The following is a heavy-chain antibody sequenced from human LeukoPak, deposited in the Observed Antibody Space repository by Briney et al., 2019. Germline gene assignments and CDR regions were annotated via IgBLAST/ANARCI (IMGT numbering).Heavy chain of an antibody. D-gene: IGHD4-17*01. CDR3: ARSYGDYVDY. CDR2: IYYSGST. V-gene: IGHV4-59*01. Sequence: SETLSLTCSVSGGSISSYYWSWIRQPPGKGLEWIGYIYYSGSTNYNPSLKSRVTISVDTSKNQFSLKLSSVTAADTAVYYCARSYGDYVDYWGQGTLVTVSS. CDR1: GGSISSYY. J-gene: IGHJ4*02.